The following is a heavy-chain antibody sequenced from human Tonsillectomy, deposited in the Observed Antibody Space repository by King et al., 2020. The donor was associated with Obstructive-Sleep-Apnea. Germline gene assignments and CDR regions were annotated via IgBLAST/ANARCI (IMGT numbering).Heavy chain of an antibody. D-gene: IGHD1-14*01. CDR2: VRNDGVNK. V-gene: IGHV3-30*02. Sequence: VQLVESGGGVVQPGKSLRLSCVASGFTFSSFAMHWVRRSPAKGLQWVAVVRNDGVNKYYADSVRGRFTISRDDSRNTVYLEMNSLMPEDTAVYYWATITTPNDYWGQGTLVTVS. J-gene: IGHJ4*02. CDR3: ATITTPNDY. CDR1: GFTFSSFA.